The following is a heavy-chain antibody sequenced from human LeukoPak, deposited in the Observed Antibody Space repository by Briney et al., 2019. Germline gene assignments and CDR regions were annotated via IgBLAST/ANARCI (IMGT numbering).Heavy chain of an antibody. V-gene: IGHV1-69*06. J-gene: IGHJ4*02. CDR1: GGTFSSYA. CDR2: IIPIFGTA. D-gene: IGHD6-13*01. Sequence: ASVKVSCKASGGTFSSYAISWVRQAPGQGLEWMGGIIPIFGTANYAQKFQGRVTITADKSTSTAYMELSSLRSGDTAVYYCARAGRIAAAGTRGVYFDYWGQGTLVTVSS. CDR3: ARAGRIAAAGTRGVYFDY.